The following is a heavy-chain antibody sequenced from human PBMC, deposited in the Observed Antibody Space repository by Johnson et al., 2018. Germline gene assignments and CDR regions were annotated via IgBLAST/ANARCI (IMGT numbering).Heavy chain of an antibody. CDR1: GGTFSSYA. V-gene: IGHV1-69*12. Sequence: QVQLVQSGAEVKKPGSSVKVSCKASGGTFSSYAISWVRQAPGQGLEWMGGIIPIFGIANYAQKFQGSVTINADESTSTVYMELGRLRSEDTAVDYCARSRGGSGYDMTAEYFQYWGQGTLVSVSS. D-gene: IGHD3-22*01. CDR3: ARSRGGSGYDMTAEYFQY. CDR2: IIPIFGIA. J-gene: IGHJ1*01.